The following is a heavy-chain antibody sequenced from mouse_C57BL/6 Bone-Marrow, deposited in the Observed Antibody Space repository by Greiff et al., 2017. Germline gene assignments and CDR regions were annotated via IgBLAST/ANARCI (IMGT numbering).Heavy chain of an antibody. CDR3: ARGDYYYGSSYYAMDY. Sequence: EVQLQQSGPELVKPGASVKIPCKASGYTFTDYNMDWVKQSHGKSLEWIGDINPNNGGTIYNQKFKGKATLTVDKSSSTAYMELRSLTSEDTAVYYCARGDYYYGSSYYAMDYWGQGTSVTVSS. V-gene: IGHV1-18*01. CDR1: GYTFTDYN. D-gene: IGHD1-1*01. J-gene: IGHJ4*01. CDR2: INPNNGGT.